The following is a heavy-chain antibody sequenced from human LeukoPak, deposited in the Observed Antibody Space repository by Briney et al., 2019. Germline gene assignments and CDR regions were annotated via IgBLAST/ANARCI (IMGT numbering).Heavy chain of an antibody. V-gene: IGHV5-51*01. CDR1: GYRFNAYW. CDR3: ARRKEGYYDSSGIFDY. D-gene: IGHD3-22*01. Sequence: GESLKISCKGSGYRFNAYWIAWVRQMPGKGLEWMGIIYPDDSDTRYSPSFQGQVTISADKSVRTAYLQWSSLKASDTAMYYCARRKEGYYDSSGIFDYWGQGTLVTVSS. CDR2: IYPDDSDT. J-gene: IGHJ4*02.